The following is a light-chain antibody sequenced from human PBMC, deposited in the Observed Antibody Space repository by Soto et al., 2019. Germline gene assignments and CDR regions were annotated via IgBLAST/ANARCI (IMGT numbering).Light chain of an antibody. CDR3: QQYYEHPWP. CDR2: WAS. J-gene: IGKJ1*01. Sequence: DTLMSQSPDSLSVYLGEAATPYFNASQSLLYSFNNKNYLAWYQQKPGQPPKLLIHWASNREFGVPDRISGSGSGTDFTLTISSLQTEDVAAYYCQQYYEHPWPFGQGTKVDIK. CDR1: QSLLYSFNNKNY. V-gene: IGKV4-1*01.